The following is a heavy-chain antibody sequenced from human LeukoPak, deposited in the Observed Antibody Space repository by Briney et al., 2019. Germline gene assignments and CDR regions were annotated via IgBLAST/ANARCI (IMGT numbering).Heavy chain of an antibody. D-gene: IGHD3-16*02. CDR1: GYTFTSYD. Sequence: ASVKVSCKASGYTFTSYDINWVRQATGQGLEWMGWMSPNSGNTGYAQKFQGRVTMTRNTSISTAYMELSSLRSEDTAVYYCARFIGSYDYYGMDVWGQGTTVTVSS. V-gene: IGHV1-8*01. J-gene: IGHJ6*02. CDR2: MSPNSGNT. CDR3: ARFIGSYDYYGMDV.